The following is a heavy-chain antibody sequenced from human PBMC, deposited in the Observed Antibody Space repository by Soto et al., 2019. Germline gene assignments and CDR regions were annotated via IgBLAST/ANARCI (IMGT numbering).Heavy chain of an antibody. D-gene: IGHD3-10*01. CDR2: IYSSGST. CDR3: ARHSPPFFYGSGPWDV. J-gene: IGHJ6*02. CDR1: GGSISSYY. Sequence: SETLSLTCTVSGGSISSYYWSWIRQPPGKGLEWIGYIYSSGSTNYNPSLESRVTISVDTSKNQFSLKLRSLSAADTAVYYCARHSPPFFYGSGPWDVWGQGTTVTVSS. V-gene: IGHV4-59*08.